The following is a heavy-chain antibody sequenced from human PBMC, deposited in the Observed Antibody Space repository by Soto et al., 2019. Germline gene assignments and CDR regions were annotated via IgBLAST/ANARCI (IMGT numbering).Heavy chain of an antibody. D-gene: IGHD3-16*01. CDR1: GFSISDHY. V-gene: IGHV3-11*03. J-gene: IGHJ4*02. CDR2: SSNSGTFT. Sequence: GGSLRLSCAASGFSISDHYMSWIRQAPGKGLEWVSYSSNSGTFTKYADSVKGRFSISRDNAKNSLYLEINSLRGEDTAIYYCAKWHTYNYDSLAFSGFDCWGQGTQVTVSS. CDR3: AKWHTYNYDSLAFSGFDC.